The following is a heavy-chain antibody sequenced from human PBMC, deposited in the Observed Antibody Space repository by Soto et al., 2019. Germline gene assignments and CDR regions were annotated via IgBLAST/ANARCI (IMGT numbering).Heavy chain of an antibody. CDR1: GGILSSHA. CDR3: ARSSLQYCSSTQCPLIRDV. D-gene: IGHD2-2*01. J-gene: IGHJ6*02. V-gene: IGHV1-69*01. Sequence: QVQLVQSGAEVKKPGSSMKVSCKASGGILSSHAISWVRQAPGEGLEWMGGSVPVFATAKYAPKFEGRLRITADGMELTNLRSEDTAVYYCARSSLQYCSSTQCPLIRDVWGQGTAVTVTS. CDR2: SVPVFATA.